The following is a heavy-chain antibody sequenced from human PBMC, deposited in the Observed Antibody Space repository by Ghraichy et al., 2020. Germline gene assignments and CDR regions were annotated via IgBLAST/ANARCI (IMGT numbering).Heavy chain of an antibody. CDR1: GYTFTGYY. J-gene: IGHJ4*02. V-gene: IGHV1-2*02. CDR2: INPNSGGT. D-gene: IGHD1-26*01. CDR3: ARSPKPFFGATIDY. Sequence: ASVKVSCKASGYTFTGYYMHWVRQAPGQGLEWMGWINPNSGGTNYAQKFQGRVTMTRDTSISTAYMELSRLRSDDTAVYYCARSPKPFFGATIDYWGQGTLVTVSS.